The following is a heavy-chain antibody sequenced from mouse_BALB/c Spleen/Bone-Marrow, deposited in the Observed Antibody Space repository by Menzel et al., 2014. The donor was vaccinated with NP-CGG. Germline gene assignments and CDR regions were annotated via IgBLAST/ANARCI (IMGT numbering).Heavy chain of an antibody. J-gene: IGHJ3*01. Sequence: EVKLVEFGPELVKPGASVKVSCKASGYAFTSYNIYWVKQSHGKSLEWIGYIDPYNGDTNYNQKFKVKATLTVDKSSSTAYMHLNSLTSEDSAVYYCASCGNYEAWFAYWGQGTLVTVSA. CDR3: ASCGNYEAWFAY. D-gene: IGHD2-1*01. V-gene: IGHV1S135*01. CDR1: GYAFTSYN. CDR2: IDPYNGDT.